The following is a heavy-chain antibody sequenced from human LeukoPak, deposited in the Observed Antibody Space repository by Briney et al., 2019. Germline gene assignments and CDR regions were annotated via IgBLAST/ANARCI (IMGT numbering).Heavy chain of an antibody. Sequence: SETLSLTCAVYGGSFSGYYWSWIRQPPGKGLEWIGYIYWSGRTNYNPSLQSRVTISVDTSKNQFSLKLSSVTAADTAIYYCARGYSSGSGVDYWGQGTLVTVSS. CDR2: IYWSGRT. V-gene: IGHV4-59*01. CDR1: GGSFSGYY. D-gene: IGHD6-19*01. CDR3: ARGYSSGSGVDY. J-gene: IGHJ4*02.